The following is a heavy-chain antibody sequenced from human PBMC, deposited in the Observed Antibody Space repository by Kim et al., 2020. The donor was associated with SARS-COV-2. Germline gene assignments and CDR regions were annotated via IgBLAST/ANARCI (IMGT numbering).Heavy chain of an antibody. Sequence: GSLRLSCTVSGGSINNYYWSWIRQPPGKGLEWIGYMFYSGSTNYNPSLKSRVTMSVDTSENQFSLNLTSATPADTAVYYCARGGVATIWSYWGQGTLVTVSS. V-gene: IGHV4-59*01. CDR2: MFYSGST. CDR1: GGSINNYY. D-gene: IGHD5-12*01. CDR3: ARGGVATIWSY. J-gene: IGHJ4*02.